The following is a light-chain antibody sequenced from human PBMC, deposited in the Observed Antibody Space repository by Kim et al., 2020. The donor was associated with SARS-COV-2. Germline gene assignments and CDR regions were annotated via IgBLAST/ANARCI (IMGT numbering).Light chain of an antibody. CDR2: DAS. Sequence: SPGVRATLSCRARQSVSSYLAWYQQKPGQAPRLLIYDASNRATGIPARFSGSGSGTDFTLTISSLEPEDFAFYYCQQRSNWPPWTFGQGTKVDIK. CDR3: QQRSNWPPWT. V-gene: IGKV3-11*01. CDR1: QSVSSY. J-gene: IGKJ1*01.